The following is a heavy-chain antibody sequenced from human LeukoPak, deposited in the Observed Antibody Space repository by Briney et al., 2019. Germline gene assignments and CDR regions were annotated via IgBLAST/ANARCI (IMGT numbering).Heavy chain of an antibody. CDR1: GFTFSSYG. Sequence: GGSLRLSCAASGFTFSSYGMSWVRQAPGKGLEWVSAISGSGGSTYYADSVKGRFTISRDNAKNSLYLQMNSLRVEDTALYYCARRAPSHDFDDWGQGTLVTVSS. CDR2: ISGSGGST. J-gene: IGHJ4*02. CDR3: ARRAPSHDFDD. V-gene: IGHV3-23*01.